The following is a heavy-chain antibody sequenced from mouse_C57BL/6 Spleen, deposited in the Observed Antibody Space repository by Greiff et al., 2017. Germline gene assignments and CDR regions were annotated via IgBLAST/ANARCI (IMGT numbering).Heavy chain of an antibody. D-gene: IGHD2-1*01. CDR3: ARDGNYVVSFAY. V-gene: IGHV1-80*01. CDR2: IYPGDGDT. Sequence: QVQLQQSGAELVKPGASVKISCKASGYAFSSYWMNWVKQRPGKGLEWIGQIYPGDGDTNYNGKFKGKATLTADKSSSTAYMQLSSLTSEDSAVYFCARDGNYVVSFAYWGQGTLVTVSA. CDR1: GYAFSSYW. J-gene: IGHJ3*01.